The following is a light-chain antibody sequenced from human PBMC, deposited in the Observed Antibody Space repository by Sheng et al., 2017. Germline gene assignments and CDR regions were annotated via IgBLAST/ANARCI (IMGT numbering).Light chain of an antibody. CDR1: QSVSSN. Sequence: EILMTQSPATLSVSPGERATLSCRASQSVSSNLAWYQQKPGRAPRLLIYGASIRATGTPARFSGSGSGTEFTLTISILQSEDFAVYYCQQYNDWQTFGQGTKVEIK. J-gene: IGKJ1*01. CDR2: GAS. CDR3: QQYNDWQT. V-gene: IGKV3D-15*03.